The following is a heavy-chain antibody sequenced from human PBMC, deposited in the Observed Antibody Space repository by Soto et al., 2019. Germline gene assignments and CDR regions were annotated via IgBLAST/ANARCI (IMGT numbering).Heavy chain of an antibody. Sequence: QVQLVQSGAEVKKPGSSVKVSCKASGGTFSSYAISWVRQAPGQGLEWMGIINPSGGSTSYAQKFQGRVTMTRDTSTSTVYMELSSLRSEDTAVYYCARLMIYYYYGMDVWGQGTTVTVSS. V-gene: IGHV1-46*01. CDR2: INPSGGST. J-gene: IGHJ6*02. CDR1: GGTFSSYA. D-gene: IGHD2-8*01. CDR3: ARLMIYYYYGMDV.